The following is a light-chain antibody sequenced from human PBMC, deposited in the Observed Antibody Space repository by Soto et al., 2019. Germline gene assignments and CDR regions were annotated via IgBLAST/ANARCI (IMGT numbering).Light chain of an antibody. V-gene: IGLV2-23*01. J-gene: IGLJ1*01. CDR3: CSYAGDNIFV. CDR2: AGT. CDR1: SSDVGTYYL. Sequence: QSVLALPAHVCASPGHPITIPSTGTSSDVGTYYLVSWYQQHPGKVPKLMIYAGTKRPSGVSDRFSGSKSGNTASLTISGLQAEDEANFFCCSYAGDNIFVFGTGTKVTGL.